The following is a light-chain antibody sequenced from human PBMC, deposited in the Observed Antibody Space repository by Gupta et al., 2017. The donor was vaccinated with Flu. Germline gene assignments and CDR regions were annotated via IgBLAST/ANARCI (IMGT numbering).Light chain of an antibody. V-gene: IGKV1-39*01. Sequence: DIQLTQSPSSLSASVGDRVAVTCRASQSISSFLNWYQQRPGKAPKLLIYAASILQSGVPSRFSGSGSGTDFTLTISSLQPEDFATYYCQQGYSSPPTFGQGTKVEIK. CDR2: AAS. CDR1: QSISSF. CDR3: QQGYSSPPT. J-gene: IGKJ1*01.